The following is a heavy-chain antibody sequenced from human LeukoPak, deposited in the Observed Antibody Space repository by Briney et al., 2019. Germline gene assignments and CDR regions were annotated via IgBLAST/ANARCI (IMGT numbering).Heavy chain of an antibody. Sequence: GGSLRLSCAASGFTFSSYWMHWVRQAPGKGLVWVSRINSDGSSTSYADSVKGRFTISRDNAKNTLYLQMNSLRAEDTAVYYCARDPYYYGSGSHFDYWGQGTLVTVSS. CDR1: GFTFSSYW. J-gene: IGHJ4*02. D-gene: IGHD3-10*01. V-gene: IGHV3-74*01. CDR3: ARDPYYYGSGSHFDY. CDR2: INSDGSST.